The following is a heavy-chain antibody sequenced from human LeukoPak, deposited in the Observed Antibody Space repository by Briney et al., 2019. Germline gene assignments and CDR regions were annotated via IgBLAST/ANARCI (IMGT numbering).Heavy chain of an antibody. CDR2: ISYDGSNK. D-gene: IGHD3-22*01. Sequence: GKSLRLSCAASGFAFNNYGMHWVRQAPGKGLEWVAVISYDGSNKYYADSVKGRFTISRDNSKNTLYLQMNSLRAEDTAVYYCARDPTYYDSSGYHEYGMDVWGQGTTVTVSS. V-gene: IGHV3-30*03. J-gene: IGHJ6*02. CDR3: ARDPTYYDSSGYHEYGMDV. CDR1: GFAFNNYG.